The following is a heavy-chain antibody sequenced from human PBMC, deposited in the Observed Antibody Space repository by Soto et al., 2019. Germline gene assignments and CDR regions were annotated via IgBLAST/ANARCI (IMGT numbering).Heavy chain of an antibody. CDR3: ARDRPPFHDFWVRFVP. CDR2: IWYDGSNK. J-gene: IGHJ5*02. CDR1: GFTFSSYG. Sequence: GGSLRLSCAASGFTFSSYGMHWVRQAPGKGLEWVAVIWYDGSNKYYADSVKGRFTISRDNSKNTLYLQMNSLRAEDTAVYYCARDRPPFHDFWVRFVPWGQGTLVTVSS. D-gene: IGHD3-3*01. V-gene: IGHV3-33*01.